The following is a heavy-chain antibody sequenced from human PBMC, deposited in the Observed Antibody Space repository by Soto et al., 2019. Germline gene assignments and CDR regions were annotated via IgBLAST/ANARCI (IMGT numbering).Heavy chain of an antibody. J-gene: IGHJ4*02. CDR1: GFTFSSYS. V-gene: IGHV3-21*01. Sequence: EVQLVESGGGLVKPGGSLRLSCAASGFTFSSYSMNWVSQAPGKGLECVSSISSSSSYIYYADSVKGRFTISRDNAKNSLYLQMNSLRAEGTAVYYCARDLYSSSARYFDYWGQGTLVTVSS. CDR2: ISSSSSYI. D-gene: IGHD6-6*01. CDR3: ARDLYSSSARYFDY.